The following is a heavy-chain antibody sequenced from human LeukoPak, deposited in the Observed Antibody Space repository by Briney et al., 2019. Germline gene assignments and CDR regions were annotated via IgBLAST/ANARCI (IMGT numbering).Heavy chain of an antibody. Sequence: GGSLRLSCAASGFTFSGYGMHWVRQAPGKGLEWVAIISYDGSDKYYADSVKGRFTISRDNSKNTLYLQMNSLRTEDTALYYCAKDLERFFDYWGQGALVTVSS. CDR2: ISYDGSDK. CDR1: GFTFSGYG. D-gene: IGHD5-24*01. J-gene: IGHJ4*02. V-gene: IGHV3-30-3*01. CDR3: AKDLERFFDY.